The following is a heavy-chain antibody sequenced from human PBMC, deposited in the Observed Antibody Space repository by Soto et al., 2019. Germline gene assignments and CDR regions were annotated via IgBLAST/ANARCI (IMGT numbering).Heavy chain of an antibody. V-gene: IGHV4-4*02. CDR2: IYHSGST. D-gene: IGHD2-2*01. CDR1: GGSISSSNW. Sequence: SETLSVTCAVSGGSISSSNWWSWVRQPPGKGLEWIGEIYHSGSTNYNPSLKSRVTISVDKSKNQFSLKLSSVTAADTAVYYCARIGYCSSTSCLGENYFDYWGQGTLVTVSS. J-gene: IGHJ4*02. CDR3: ARIGYCSSTSCLGENYFDY.